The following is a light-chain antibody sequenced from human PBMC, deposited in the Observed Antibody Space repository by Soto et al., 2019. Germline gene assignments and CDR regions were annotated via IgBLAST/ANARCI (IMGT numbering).Light chain of an antibody. CDR2: DVT. CDR1: SSDVGGYNY. Sequence: QSVLTQPRSVSGSPGQSVTISCTGGSSDVGGYNYVSWYQQNPGKAPKLMIYDVTKRPSGVPDRFSGSKSGNTASLTISGLQAEDEADYYCCSYAGGYIFVFGTGTKLTVL. J-gene: IGLJ1*01. CDR3: CSYAGGYIFV. V-gene: IGLV2-11*01.